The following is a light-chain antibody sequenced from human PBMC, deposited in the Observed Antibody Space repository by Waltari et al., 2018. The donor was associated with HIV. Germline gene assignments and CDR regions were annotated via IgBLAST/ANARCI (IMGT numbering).Light chain of an antibody. V-gene: IGKV4-1*01. Sequence: DFFMTQSPDSLAVSLSARSPVPCPTSRAGQYNRNYLDWYQQKPGQAPKVLIYGASNRAFGVPDRFSGSGSGTDFSLTISRVQADDVAIYYCQQYDTLRSTFGGGTKIEI. CDR1: RAGQYNRNY. CDR3: QQYDTLRST. J-gene: IGKJ4*01. CDR2: GAS.